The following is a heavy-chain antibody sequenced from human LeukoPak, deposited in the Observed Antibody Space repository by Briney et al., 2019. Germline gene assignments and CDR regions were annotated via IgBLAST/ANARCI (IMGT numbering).Heavy chain of an antibody. CDR3: ARDQNSYYYGSGSYPYFDY. Sequence: GGSLRLSCAASGFTFSSYAMSWVRQAPGKGLEWGSGISGSGGKTYYADSVKGRFTISRDNAKNSLYLQMNSLRAEDTAVYYCARDQNSYYYGSGSYPYFDYWGQGTLVTVSS. J-gene: IGHJ4*02. CDR1: GFTFSSYA. V-gene: IGHV3-23*01. CDR2: ISGSGGKT. D-gene: IGHD3-10*01.